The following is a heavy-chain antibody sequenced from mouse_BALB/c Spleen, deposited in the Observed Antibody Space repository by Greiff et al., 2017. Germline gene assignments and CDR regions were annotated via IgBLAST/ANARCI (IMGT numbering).Heavy chain of an antibody. J-gene: IGHJ1*01. V-gene: IGHV5-17*02. CDR3: ARSFINSATPYWYFDV. CDR1: GFTFSSFG. D-gene: IGHD1-2*01. Sequence: EVMLVESGGGLVQPGGSRKLSCAASGFTFSSFGMHWVRQAPEKGLEWVAYISSGSSTIYYADTVKGRFTISRDNPKNTLFLQMTSLRSEDTAMYYCARSFINSATPYWYFDVWGAGTTVTVSS. CDR2: ISSGSSTI.